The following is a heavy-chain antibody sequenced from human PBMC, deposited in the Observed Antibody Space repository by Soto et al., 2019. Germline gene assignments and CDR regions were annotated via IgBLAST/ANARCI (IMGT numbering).Heavy chain of an antibody. Sequence: PSETLSLTCTVSGGSISSSSYYWGWIRQPPGKGLEWIGSIYYSGSTYYNPSLKSRVTISVDTSKNQFSLKLSSVTAADTAVYYCAAAALYYYYGMDVWGQGTTVTVSS. J-gene: IGHJ6*02. CDR3: AAAALYYYYGMDV. D-gene: IGHD6-13*01. CDR1: GGSISSSSYY. V-gene: IGHV4-39*01. CDR2: IYYSGST.